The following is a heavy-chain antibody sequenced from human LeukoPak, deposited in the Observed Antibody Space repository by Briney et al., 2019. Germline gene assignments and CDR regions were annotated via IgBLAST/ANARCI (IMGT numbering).Heavy chain of an antibody. J-gene: IGHJ4*02. CDR2: IYYSGST. CDR3: ARGLRLGEFDNY. V-gene: IGHV4-59*04. Sequence: SETLSLTCTVSGGSISSYYWSWIRQPPGKGLEWIGYIYYSGSTYYNPSLKSRVTISVDTSKNQFSLKLSSVTAADTAVYYCARGLRLGEFDNYWGQGTLVTVSS. CDR1: GGSISSYY. D-gene: IGHD3-16*01.